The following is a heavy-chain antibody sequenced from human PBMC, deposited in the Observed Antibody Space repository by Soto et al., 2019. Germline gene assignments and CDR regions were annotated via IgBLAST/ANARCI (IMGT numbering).Heavy chain of an antibody. Sequence: EVKVLESGGGLVQPGGSLRLSCAASGFTFDTYALNWVRQAPGKGLEWVSAIGSSGSTYYADSVKGRFTISRDTPKKTLYLQMNSLRVEDTAKYYCAKGFRSLEWYSRATVDYWGQGALVTGSS. J-gene: IGHJ4*02. D-gene: IGHD3-3*01. CDR1: GFTFDTYA. CDR3: AKGFRSLEWYSRATVDY. CDR2: IGSSGST. V-gene: IGHV3-23*01.